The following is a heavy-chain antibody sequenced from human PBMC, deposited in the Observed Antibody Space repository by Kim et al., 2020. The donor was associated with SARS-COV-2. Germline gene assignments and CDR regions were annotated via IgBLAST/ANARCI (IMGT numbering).Heavy chain of an antibody. CDR3: ATSPSIAVASWFDP. V-gene: IGHV1-24*01. D-gene: IGHD6-13*01. J-gene: IGHJ5*02. Sequence: EQKFQGRVNMTEDTSTDTAYMELSSLRSEDTAVYYCATSPSIAVASWFDPWGQGTLVTVSS.